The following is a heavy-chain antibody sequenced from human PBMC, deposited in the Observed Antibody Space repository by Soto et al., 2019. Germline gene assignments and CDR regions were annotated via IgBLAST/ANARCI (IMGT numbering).Heavy chain of an antibody. D-gene: IGHD2-15*01. CDR1: GFTFDDCA. J-gene: IGHJ4*02. V-gene: IGHV3-9*01. CDR3: AKDISGSYCGGGNCYSLFDS. CDR2: ISWNSGSI. Sequence: GGSLRLSCAASGFTFDDCAMHWVRQAPGKGLEWVSGISWNSGSIDYADSVKGRFTISRDNAKTSLYLEMNSLRPEDTALYYCAKDISGSYCGGGNCYSLFDSWGQGTLVTVSS.